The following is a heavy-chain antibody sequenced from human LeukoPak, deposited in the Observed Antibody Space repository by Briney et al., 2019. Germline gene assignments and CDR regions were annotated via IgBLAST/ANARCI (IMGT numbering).Heavy chain of an antibody. CDR1: GGSISSYY. V-gene: IGHV4-59*01. CDR3: ARLGHSSSSL. CDR2: IYYSGST. J-gene: IGHJ4*02. Sequence: SETLSLTCTVSGGSISSYYWSWIRQPPGKGLEWIGYIYYSGSTNYNPSLKSRVTISVDTSKNQFSLKLSSVTAADTAMYYCARLGHSSSSLWGQGTLVTVSS. D-gene: IGHD6-13*01.